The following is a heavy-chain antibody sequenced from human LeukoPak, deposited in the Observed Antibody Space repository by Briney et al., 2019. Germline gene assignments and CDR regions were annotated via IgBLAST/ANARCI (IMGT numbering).Heavy chain of an antibody. D-gene: IGHD6-19*01. V-gene: IGHV4-34*01. CDR3: ARRLTYSSGWYLDY. Sequence: PSETLSLTCAVYGGSFSGYYWSWIRQPPGKGLEWIGEINHSGSTNYNPSLKSRVTISVDKSKNQFSLKLSSVTAADTAVYYCARRLTYSSGWYLDYWGQGILVTVSS. CDR1: GGSFSGYY. CDR2: INHSGST. J-gene: IGHJ4*02.